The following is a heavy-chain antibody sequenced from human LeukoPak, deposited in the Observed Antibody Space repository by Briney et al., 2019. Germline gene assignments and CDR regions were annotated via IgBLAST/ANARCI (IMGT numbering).Heavy chain of an antibody. CDR2: MSFDGSHT. Sequence: GGSLRLSCAASGFTFSSYGMHWVRQAPGKGLEWVAVMSFDGSHTYYADSVKGRFTISRDNSKNTLYLQMNSLRAEDTAVYYCASVYTAGPSPHLDYWGQGTLVTVSS. V-gene: IGHV3-30*03. D-gene: IGHD5-18*01. CDR3: ASVYTAGPSPHLDY. CDR1: GFTFSSYG. J-gene: IGHJ4*02.